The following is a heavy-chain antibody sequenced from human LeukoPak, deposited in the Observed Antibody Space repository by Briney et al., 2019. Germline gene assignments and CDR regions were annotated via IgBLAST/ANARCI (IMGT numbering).Heavy chain of an antibody. CDR3: ARGWTPNHHTAMAY. CDR1: GGSISSSSYY. Sequence: KPSETLSLTCTVSGGSISSSSYYWSWIRQPPGKGLEWIGYIFYSGSTNYNPSLKSRVTVSVDMSKNQFSLRLSSVTAADTAVYYCARGWTPNHHTAMAYWGQGTLVTVFS. J-gene: IGHJ4*02. D-gene: IGHD5-18*01. V-gene: IGHV4-61*01. CDR2: IFYSGST.